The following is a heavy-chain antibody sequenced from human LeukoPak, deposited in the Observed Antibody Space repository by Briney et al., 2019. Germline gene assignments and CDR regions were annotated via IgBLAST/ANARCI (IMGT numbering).Heavy chain of an antibody. J-gene: IGHJ4*02. Sequence: GRSLRLSCAASGFTFDDYAMHWVREAPGKGLERASGISWNSGSIGYVDSVKGRFTLSRDKAKNSLYLQMNSLRAEDTALYYCAKDILYSSGWYGFDYWGQGTLVTVSS. CDR3: AKDILYSSGWYGFDY. V-gene: IGHV3-9*01. CDR1: GFTFDDYA. D-gene: IGHD6-19*01. CDR2: ISWNSGSI.